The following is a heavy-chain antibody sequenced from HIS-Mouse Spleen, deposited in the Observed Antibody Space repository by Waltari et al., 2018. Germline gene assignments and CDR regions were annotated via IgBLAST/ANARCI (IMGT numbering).Heavy chain of an antibody. V-gene: IGHV3-30*04. D-gene: IGHD6-13*01. CDR3: ARGSWYGWFDP. CDR2: ISYDGSNK. CDR1: GFTFSSYA. Sequence: QVQLVESGGGVVQPGRSLRLSCAASGFTFSSYAMHCVRQAPGKGLEWVAVISYDGSNKYYADSVKGRFTISRDNSKNTLYLQMNSLRAEDTAVYYCARGSWYGWFDPWGQGTLVTVSS. J-gene: IGHJ5*02.